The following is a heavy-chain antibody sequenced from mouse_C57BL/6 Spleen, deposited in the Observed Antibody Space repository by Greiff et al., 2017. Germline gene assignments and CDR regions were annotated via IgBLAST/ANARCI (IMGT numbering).Heavy chain of an antibody. J-gene: IGHJ4*01. CDR3: ARGFTTVVDYYAMDY. CDR1: GYTFTSYW. D-gene: IGHD1-1*01. CDR2: INPSNGGT. V-gene: IGHV1-53*01. Sequence: VQLQQSGTELVKPGASVKLSCKASGYTFTSYWMHWVKQRPGQGLEWIGNINPSNGGTNYNEKFKSKATLTVDKSSSTAYMQLSSLTSEDSAVYYCARGFTTVVDYYAMDYWGQGTSVTVSS.